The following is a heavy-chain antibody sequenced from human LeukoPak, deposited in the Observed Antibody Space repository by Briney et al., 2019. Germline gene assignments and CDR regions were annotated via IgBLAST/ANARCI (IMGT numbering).Heavy chain of an antibody. Sequence: GSLRLSCAASGFTFSSYWMSWVRQAPGKGLEGVANIKQDGREKYYVDSVKGRFTISRDNAKNSLYLQMNSLRAEDTAVYYCAREEHYYGSGSYYFDYWGQGTLVTVSS. J-gene: IGHJ4*02. CDR1: GFTFSSYW. V-gene: IGHV3-7*01. CDR2: IKQDGREK. CDR3: AREEHYYGSGSYYFDY. D-gene: IGHD3-10*01.